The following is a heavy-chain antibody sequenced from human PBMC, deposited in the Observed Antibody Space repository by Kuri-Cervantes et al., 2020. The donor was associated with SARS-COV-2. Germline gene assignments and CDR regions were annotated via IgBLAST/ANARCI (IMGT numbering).Heavy chain of an antibody. J-gene: IGHJ4*02. V-gene: IGHV5-10-1*01. D-gene: IGHD3-16*02. Sequence: GESLKISCKASGYTFTSYWITRVRQMPGKGLEWMGRIEPRDSHTTYSPSFQGHVTMSVDNYMSNAYLQWSSLEASDTAMYYCARLLEGSGSGYYYVWGRYRCSPYSDYCGQGFLVVASS. CDR2: IEPRDSHT. CDR3: ARLLEGSGSGYYYVWGRYRCSPYSDY. CDR1: GYTFTSYW.